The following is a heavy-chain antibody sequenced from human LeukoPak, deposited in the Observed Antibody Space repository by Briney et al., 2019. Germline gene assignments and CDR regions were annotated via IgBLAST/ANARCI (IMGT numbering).Heavy chain of an antibody. J-gene: IGHJ4*02. V-gene: IGHV4-39*01. Sequence: GSLRLSCAASGFTVSSNYMSWVRQAPGKGLEWIGSIYYSGSTYYNPSLKSRVTISVDTSKNQFSLKLSSVTAADTAVYYCARLRSIAVAGTVLDYWGQGTLVTVSS. CDR3: ARLRSIAVAGTVLDY. CDR2: IYYSGST. D-gene: IGHD6-19*01. CDR1: GFTVSSNY.